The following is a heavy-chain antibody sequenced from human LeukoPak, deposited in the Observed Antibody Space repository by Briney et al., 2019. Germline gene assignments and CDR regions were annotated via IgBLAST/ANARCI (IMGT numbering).Heavy chain of an antibody. D-gene: IGHD6-13*01. CDR1: GGSFSGYY. CDR3: AREYSSSFYNWFDP. J-gene: IGHJ5*02. V-gene: IGHV4-34*01. CDR2: INHSGST. Sequence: SETLSLTCAVYGGSFSGYYWSWIRQPPGKGLEXXGEINHSGSTNYNPSLKSRVTISVDTSKNQFSLKLSSVTAADTAVYYCAREYSSSFYNWFDPWGQGTLVTVSS.